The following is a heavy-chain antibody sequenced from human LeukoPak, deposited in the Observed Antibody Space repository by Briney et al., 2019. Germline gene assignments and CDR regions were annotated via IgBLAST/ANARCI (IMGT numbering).Heavy chain of an antibody. J-gene: IGHJ3*02. V-gene: IGHV5-51*01. CDR3: ARCTVGVDAFHI. D-gene: IGHD2-15*01. CDR2: IYPGDSDT. Sequence: GESLKISXKGSGYSFTNYWIGWVRQRPGKGLEWMGIIYPGDSDTIYSPSFQGQVSISADKSISTAYLQWSSLKASDTAMYHCARCTVGVDAFHIWGQGTMVTASS. CDR1: GYSFTNYW.